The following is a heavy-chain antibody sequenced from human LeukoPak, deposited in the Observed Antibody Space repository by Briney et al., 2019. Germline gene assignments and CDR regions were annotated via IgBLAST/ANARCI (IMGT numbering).Heavy chain of an antibody. V-gene: IGHV3-30-3*01. CDR3: ARGRYRLTPLDY. D-gene: IGHD3-16*02. CDR1: GFTFSSYA. CDR2: ISYDGSNK. J-gene: IGHJ4*02. Sequence: GRSLRLSCAASGFTFSSYAMHWVRQAPGKGLEWVAVISYDGSNKYYADSVKGRFTISRDNSKNTLYLQMNSLRAEDTAVYYCARGRYRLTPLDYWGQGTLVTVSS.